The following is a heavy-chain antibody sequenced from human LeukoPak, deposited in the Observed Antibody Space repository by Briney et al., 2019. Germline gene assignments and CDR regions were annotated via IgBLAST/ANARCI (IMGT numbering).Heavy chain of an antibody. D-gene: IGHD5-18*01. CDR3: ARGSVAVQRGYSYGSYYFDY. Sequence: PSETLSLTCTVSGGSISSGDYYWSWIRQPPGKGLEWIGYIYYSGSTYYNPSLKSRVTISVDTSKNQFSLKLSSVTAADTAVYYCARGSVAVQRGYSYGSYYFDYWGQGTLVTVSS. V-gene: IGHV4-30-4*02. J-gene: IGHJ4*02. CDR2: IYYSGST. CDR1: GGSISSGDYY.